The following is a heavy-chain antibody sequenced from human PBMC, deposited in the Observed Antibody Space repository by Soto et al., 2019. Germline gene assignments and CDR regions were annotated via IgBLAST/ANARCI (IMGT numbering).Heavy chain of an antibody. CDR2: IYVTGAV. D-gene: IGHD2-21*01. Sequence: SETLSLTCSVSGAAPNSGNYYWSWIHQVPGKGLEWIGHIYVTGAVDYNPSLRDRITISQDTSERQFSLNLRLVTAADTAVYYCARLRIATNNYKWFDPWGQGTLVTSPQ. CDR1: GAAPNSGNYY. CDR3: ARLRIATNNYKWFDP. V-gene: IGHV4-31*03. J-gene: IGHJ5*02.